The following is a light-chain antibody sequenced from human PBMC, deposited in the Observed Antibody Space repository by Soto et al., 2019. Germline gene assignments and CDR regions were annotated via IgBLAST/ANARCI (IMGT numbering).Light chain of an antibody. J-gene: IGKJ1*01. Sequence: EIVLTQSPGTLSLSPGERATLSCRTIQSLSNNYLAWYQQKPGQAPRLLIYGASSRAPGIPDRFSGSGSGTDFTLSISRLEPEDFAVYYCQQYSRLWTFGQGTKVDIK. CDR2: GAS. V-gene: IGKV3-20*01. CDR3: QQYSRLWT. CDR1: QSLSNNY.